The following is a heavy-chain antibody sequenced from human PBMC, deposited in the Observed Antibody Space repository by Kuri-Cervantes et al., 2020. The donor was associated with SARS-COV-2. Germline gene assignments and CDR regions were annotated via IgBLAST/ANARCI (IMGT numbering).Heavy chain of an antibody. Sequence: GESLKISCAASGFNFSRTDMHWVRQAPGKGLEWVAVISYDGSNKYYADSVKGRFTISRDNSKNTLYLQMNSLRAEDTAVYYCARDRGIVVVPAEGYFDYWGQGTLVTVSS. CDR2: ISYDGSNK. J-gene: IGHJ4*02. CDR3: ARDRGIVVVPAEGYFDY. CDR1: GFNFSRTD. V-gene: IGHV3-30-3*01. D-gene: IGHD2-2*01.